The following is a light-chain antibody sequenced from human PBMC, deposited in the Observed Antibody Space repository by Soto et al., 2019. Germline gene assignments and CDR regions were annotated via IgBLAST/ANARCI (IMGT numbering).Light chain of an antibody. J-gene: IGKJ1*01. CDR3: QQYNNWNRT. CDR1: QSVSSN. Sequence: EIVMTQSPATLSVSPGERATLSCRASQSVSSNLAWYQQKPGQAPRLLIYGASTRATGIQARFSGSGSGTEFTLTISSLQSEDFAVYYCQQYNNWNRTLGQETKV. V-gene: IGKV3-15*01. CDR2: GAS.